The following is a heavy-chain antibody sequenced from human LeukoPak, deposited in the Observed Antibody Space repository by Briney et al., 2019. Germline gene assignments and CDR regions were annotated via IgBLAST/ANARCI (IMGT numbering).Heavy chain of an antibody. Sequence: GESLKISCKTSGYRFTSYWIGWVRQMPGKGLEWMGIVYPGDSDTRYSPSFQGQVTISVDKSISTTYLQWNSLKASDSAMYYCTRREIPSSGWDYWGQGTLVTVSS. CDR1: GYRFTSYW. J-gene: IGHJ4*02. V-gene: IGHV5-51*01. D-gene: IGHD6-19*01. CDR2: VYPGDSDT. CDR3: TRREIPSSGWDY.